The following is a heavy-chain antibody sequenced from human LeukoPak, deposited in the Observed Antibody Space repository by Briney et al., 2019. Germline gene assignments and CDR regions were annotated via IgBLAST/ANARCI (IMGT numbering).Heavy chain of an antibody. J-gene: IGHJ4*02. V-gene: IGHV4-39*01. CDR2: IYSSGST. D-gene: IGHD3-10*01. CDR1: GGSISSTNYY. Sequence: PSETLSLTCTVSGGSISSTNYYWGWVHQPPGKGLEWIGFIYSSGSTYYNPSLKGRVTISVDPSKNQFSLKLSSVTAADTAVYYCARIPLVRGVTAFYYFDFWGQGAQVTVSS. CDR3: ARIPLVRGVTAFYYFDF.